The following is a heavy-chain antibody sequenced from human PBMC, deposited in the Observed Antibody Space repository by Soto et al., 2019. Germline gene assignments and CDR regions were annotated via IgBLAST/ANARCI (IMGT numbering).Heavy chain of an antibody. Sequence: SETLSLTCTVSGGSISSGGYYWSWIRQHPGKGLEWIGYIYYSGSTYYNPSLKSRVTISVDTSKNQFSLKLSSVTAADTAVYYCARGASRGYSGYDFGGWFDPWGQGTLVTVSS. CDR1: GGSISSGGYY. CDR3: ARGASRGYSGYDFGGWFDP. CDR2: IYYSGST. J-gene: IGHJ5*02. V-gene: IGHV4-31*03. D-gene: IGHD5-12*01.